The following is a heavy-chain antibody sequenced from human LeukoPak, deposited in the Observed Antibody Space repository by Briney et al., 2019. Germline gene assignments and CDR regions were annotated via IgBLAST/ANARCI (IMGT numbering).Heavy chain of an antibody. Sequence: SVTVSCKASGGTFSSYAISWVRQAPGQGLEWMGRIIPILGIANYAQKFQGRVTITADKSTSTAYMELSSLRSEDTAVYYCARNKGYNTNFDYWGQGTLVTVSS. CDR2: IIPILGIA. D-gene: IGHD5-24*01. CDR3: ARNKGYNTNFDY. V-gene: IGHV1-69*04. CDR1: GGTFSSYA. J-gene: IGHJ4*02.